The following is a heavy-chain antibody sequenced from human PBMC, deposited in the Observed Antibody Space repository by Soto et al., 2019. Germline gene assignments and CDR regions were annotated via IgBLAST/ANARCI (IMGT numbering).Heavy chain of an antibody. Sequence: GGSLRLSCAASGFTFSSYWMHWVRQAPGKGLVWVSRINSDGSSTSYADSVKGRFTISRDNAKNTLYLQMNSLRAEDTAVYYCARVASSGWYGDAFDIWGQGTTVTVSS. J-gene: IGHJ3*02. CDR2: INSDGSST. D-gene: IGHD6-19*01. CDR3: ARVASSGWYGDAFDI. CDR1: GFTFSSYW. V-gene: IGHV3-74*01.